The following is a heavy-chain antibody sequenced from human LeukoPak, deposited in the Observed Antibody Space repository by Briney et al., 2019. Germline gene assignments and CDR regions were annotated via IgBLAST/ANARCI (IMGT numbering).Heavy chain of an antibody. CDR2: IKHDGSEK. CDR1: GFTFSTYS. D-gene: IGHD6-19*01. Sequence: GGSLRLSSAASGFTFSTYSMSWVRQAPGKGLEWVANIKHDGSEKYYVDSVKGRFTISRDNAKNSLYLQMNSLRAEDTAVYHCARDSSGWSVDYWGQGTLVTVSS. J-gene: IGHJ4*02. CDR3: ARDSSGWSVDY. V-gene: IGHV3-7*05.